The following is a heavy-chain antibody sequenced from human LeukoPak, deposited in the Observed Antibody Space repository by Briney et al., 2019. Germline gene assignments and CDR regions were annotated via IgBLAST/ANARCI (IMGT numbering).Heavy chain of an antibody. CDR2: IKTDGTT. CDR3: AKDTGTSRNYIALVAATHF. J-gene: IGHJ4*02. Sequence: GGSLRLSCRASGFTFSSYAMTWVRQAPGKGLEWVSVIKTDGTTDYADSVKGRFTISRDNSKNTLYLLMNSLRAEDTAVYYCAKDTGTSRNYIALVAATHFWGQGTLLTVSS. CDR1: GFTFSSYA. V-gene: IGHV3-23*01. D-gene: IGHD2-15*01.